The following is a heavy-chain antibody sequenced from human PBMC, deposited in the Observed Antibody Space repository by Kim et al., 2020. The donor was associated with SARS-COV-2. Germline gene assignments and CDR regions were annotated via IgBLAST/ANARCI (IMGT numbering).Heavy chain of an antibody. CDR3: ARVGNGGYWRVYYGMDV. CDR2: ISSSSSYI. Sequence: GGSLRLSCAASGFTFSTYSVNWVRQAPGKGLEWVSSISSSSSYIYYADSVKGRFTISRDNAKNSLYLQMNSLRAEDTAVYYCARVGNGGYWRVYYGMDVWGQGTTVTVSS. CDR1: GFTFSTYS. J-gene: IGHJ6*02. V-gene: IGHV3-21*01. D-gene: IGHD5-12*01.